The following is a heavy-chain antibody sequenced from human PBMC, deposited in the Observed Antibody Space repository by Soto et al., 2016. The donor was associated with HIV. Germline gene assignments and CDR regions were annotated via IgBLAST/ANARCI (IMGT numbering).Heavy chain of an antibody. J-gene: IGHJ3*02. CDR3: AKDPHIVVVTAADAFDI. Sequence: EVQLLESGGGLVQPGGSLRLSCAASGFTFSSYAMSWVHQAPGKGLEWVSAISGSGGSTYYADSVKGRFTISRDNSKNTLYLQMNSLRAEDTAVYYCAKDPHIVVVTAADAFDIWGQGTMVTVSS. V-gene: IGHV3-23*01. D-gene: IGHD2-21*02. CDR1: GFTFSSYA. CDR2: ISGSGGST.